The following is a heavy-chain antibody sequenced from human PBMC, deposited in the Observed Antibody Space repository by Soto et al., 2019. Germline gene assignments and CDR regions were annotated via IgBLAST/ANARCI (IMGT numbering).Heavy chain of an antibody. D-gene: IGHD2-15*01. CDR2: IIPIFGTA. CDR1: GGIFSSYA. V-gene: IGHV1-69*13. CDR3: ARGGRGTYYYYYGMDA. Sequence: ASVKVSCKASGGIFSSYAISWVRQAPGQGLEWMGGIIPIFGTANYAQKFQGRVTITADESTSTAYMELSSLRSEDTAVYYCARGGRGTYYYYYGMDAWGQGTTVTVSS. J-gene: IGHJ6*02.